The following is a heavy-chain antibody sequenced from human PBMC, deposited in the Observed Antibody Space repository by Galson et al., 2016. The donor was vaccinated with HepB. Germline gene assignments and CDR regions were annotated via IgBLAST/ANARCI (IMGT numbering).Heavy chain of an antibody. Sequence: SLRLSCAASGFTFSRYGIHWVRQAPGKGLEWVAVIWYNGSNKYYADSVKGRFTISRDNSKNKVSLHMNSLRAEDTAVYYCARDLGNSNWYYFDYWGQGTLVTVSS. V-gene: IGHV3-33*01. CDR1: GFTFSRYG. CDR2: IWYNGSNK. CDR3: ARDLGNSNWYYFDY. D-gene: IGHD6-13*01. J-gene: IGHJ4*02.